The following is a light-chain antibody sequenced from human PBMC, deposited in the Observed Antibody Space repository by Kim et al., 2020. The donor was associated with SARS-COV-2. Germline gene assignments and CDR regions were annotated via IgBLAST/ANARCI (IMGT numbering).Light chain of an antibody. V-gene: IGLV3-19*01. J-gene: IGLJ2*01. CDR2: GKD. CDR3: NSRDSNDYVV. CDR1: SLRSYY. Sequence: ARGQTVRITSQGDSLRSYYATWYQQKPGQAPKVVIYGKDNRPSGVPDRFSGSSSGNTAYLTITGTQAGDEADYYCNSRDSNDYVVFGGGTKVTVL.